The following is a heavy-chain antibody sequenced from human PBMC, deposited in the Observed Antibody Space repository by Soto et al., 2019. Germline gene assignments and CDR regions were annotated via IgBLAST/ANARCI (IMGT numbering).Heavy chain of an antibody. CDR3: ARVTDYDFWSGYQNDAFDI. V-gene: IGHV1-69*01. J-gene: IGHJ3*02. CDR2: IIPIFGTA. D-gene: IGHD3-3*01. Sequence: QVQLVQSGAEVKKPGSSVKVSCKASGGTFSSYAISWVRQAPGQGLEWMGGIIPIFGTANYAQKFQGRVKVSGDESTGTGYMELSRLGSEDTAVYYCARVTDYDFWSGYQNDAFDIWGQGTMVTVSS. CDR1: GGTFSSYA.